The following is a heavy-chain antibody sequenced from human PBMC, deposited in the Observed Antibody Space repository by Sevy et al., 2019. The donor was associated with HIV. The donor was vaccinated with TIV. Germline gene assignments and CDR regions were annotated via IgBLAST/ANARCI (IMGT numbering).Heavy chain of an antibody. V-gene: IGHV3-23*01. CDR3: AKDGGYSSGWYELGYFDL. CDR2: ISGSGSST. D-gene: IGHD6-19*01. Sequence: GGSLRLSCAASGFTFSSYAMSWVRQAPGKGLEWVSAISGSGSSTYYADSVKGRFTISRDNSKNTLYLQMNSLRAEDTAVYYCAKDGGYSSGWYELGYFDLWGRGTLVTVSS. CDR1: GFTFSSYA. J-gene: IGHJ2*01.